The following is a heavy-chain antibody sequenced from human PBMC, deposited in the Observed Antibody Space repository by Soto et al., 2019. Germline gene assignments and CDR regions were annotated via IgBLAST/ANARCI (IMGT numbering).Heavy chain of an antibody. J-gene: IGHJ4*02. CDR1: GFTFSSYG. V-gene: IGHV3-30*18. CDR2: ISYDGSNK. Sequence: QVQLVESGGGVVQPGRSPRLSCAASGFTFSSYGMHWVRQAPGKGLEWVAVISYDGSNKYYADSVKGRFTISRDNSKNTLYLQMNSLRAEDTAVYYCAKDLGRIVVVPAAMVDYWGQGTLVTVSS. CDR3: AKDLGRIVVVPAAMVDY. D-gene: IGHD2-2*01.